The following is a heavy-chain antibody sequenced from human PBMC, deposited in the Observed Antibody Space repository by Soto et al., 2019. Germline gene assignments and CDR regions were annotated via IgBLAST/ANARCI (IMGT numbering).Heavy chain of an antibody. J-gene: IGHJ6*03. D-gene: IGHD4-17*01. V-gene: IGHV4-34*01. CDR1: GGSFSGYY. Sequence: PSETLSLTCAVYGGSFSGYYWSWIRQPPGKGLEWIGEINHSGSTNYNPSLKSRVTISVDTSKNQFSLKLSSVTAADTAVYYCARAASTVTTRRGPYYYYMAVWGNGTTVTVSS. CDR2: INHSGST. CDR3: ARAASTVTTRRGPYYYYMAV.